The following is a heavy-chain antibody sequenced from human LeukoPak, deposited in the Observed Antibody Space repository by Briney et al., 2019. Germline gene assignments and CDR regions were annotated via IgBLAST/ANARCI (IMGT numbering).Heavy chain of an antibody. V-gene: IGHV1-24*01. D-gene: IGHD3-3*01. CDR2: FDPEDGET. Sequence: GASVKVSCKVSGYTLTELSMHWVRQAPGKGLEWMGGFDPEDGETIYAQKFQGRVTMTEDTSTGTAYMELSSLRSEDTAVYYCALLTIFGVDNRWFDPWGQGTLVTVSS. CDR1: GYTLTELS. CDR3: ALLTIFGVDNRWFDP. J-gene: IGHJ5*02.